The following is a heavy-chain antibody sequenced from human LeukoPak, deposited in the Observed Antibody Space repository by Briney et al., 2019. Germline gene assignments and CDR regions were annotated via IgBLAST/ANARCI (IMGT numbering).Heavy chain of an antibody. V-gene: IGHV1-69*13. Sequence: ASVKVSCKTSGYTFTEYSINWVRQAPGQGLEWMGGIIPIFGTANYAQKFQGRVTITADESTSTAYMELSSLRSDDTAVYYCARDRSPAPGRSYGRGHFDYWGQGTLVTVSS. CDR1: GYTFTEYS. CDR2: IIPIFGTA. CDR3: ARDRSPAPGRSYGRGHFDY. J-gene: IGHJ4*02. D-gene: IGHD5-18*01.